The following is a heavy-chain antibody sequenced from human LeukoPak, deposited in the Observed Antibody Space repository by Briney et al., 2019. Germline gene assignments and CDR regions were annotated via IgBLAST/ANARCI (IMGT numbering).Heavy chain of an antibody. V-gene: IGHV4-39*07. Sequence: SETLSLTCTVSGGSLRSSYYYWGWIRQPPGKGLEWIGEINHSGSTNYNPSLKSRVTISVDTSKNQFSLKLSSVTAADTAVYYCARKGRDGYNYYFDYWGQGTLVTVSS. CDR3: ARKGRDGYNYYFDY. CDR2: INHSGST. D-gene: IGHD5-24*01. J-gene: IGHJ4*02. CDR1: GGSLRSSYYY.